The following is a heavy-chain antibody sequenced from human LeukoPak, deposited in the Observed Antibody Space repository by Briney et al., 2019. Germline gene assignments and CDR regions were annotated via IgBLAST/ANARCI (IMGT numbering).Heavy chain of an antibody. J-gene: IGHJ4*02. D-gene: IGHD1-26*01. Sequence: GGSLRLSCAASGFTFSSYSMNWVRQAPGKGLEWVSSISSSSSTYIHYADALKGRFTISRDNAKNSLFLQMNSLRAEDTAVYYCARKGATTSASHFEYWGQGTLVTVSS. CDR2: ISSSSSTYI. CDR3: ARKGATTSASHFEY. CDR1: GFTFSSYS. V-gene: IGHV3-21*01.